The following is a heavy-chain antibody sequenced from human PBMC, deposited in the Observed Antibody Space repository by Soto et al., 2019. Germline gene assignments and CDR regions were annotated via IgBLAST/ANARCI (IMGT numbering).Heavy chain of an antibody. Sequence: SGPTLVNPTQTLTLTCTFSGFSLSTSGVGVGWIRQPPGKALEWLALIYWNDDKRYSPSLKSRLTITKDTSKNQVVLTMTNMDPVDTATYYCAHSWQAFLEWPAAPYYFDYWGQVTLVTVSS. CDR2: IYWNDDK. CDR1: GFSLSTSGVG. CDR3: AHSWQAFLEWPAAPYYFDY. V-gene: IGHV2-5*01. J-gene: IGHJ4*02. D-gene: IGHD3-3*02.